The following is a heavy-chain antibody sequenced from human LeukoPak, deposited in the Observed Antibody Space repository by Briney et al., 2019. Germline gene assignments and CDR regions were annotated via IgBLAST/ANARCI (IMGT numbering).Heavy chain of an antibody. CDR1: GFNFRGQA. J-gene: IGHJ4*02. Sequence: GGSLRLSCAASGFNFRGQAMSWVRQAPGKGLEWVAVISYDGSNKYYADSVKGRFTISRDNSKNSLYLQMNSLRAEDTAVYYCARDELWGNHELDYWGQGTLVTVSS. CDR2: ISYDGSNK. D-gene: IGHD4-23*01. V-gene: IGHV3-30*03. CDR3: ARDELWGNHELDY.